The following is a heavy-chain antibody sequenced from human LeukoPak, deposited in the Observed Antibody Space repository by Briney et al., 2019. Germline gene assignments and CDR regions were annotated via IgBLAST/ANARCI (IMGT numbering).Heavy chain of an antibody. CDR3: ARATNFYYYGMDV. Sequence: ASVKVSCKTSGYTFTSYYIHWARQAPGQGLEWMGIINPSSGATNYAQKFQGRVTMTRDTSTSTVYMELSSQRSEDTAVYYCARATNFYYYGMDVWGQGTTVTVSS. CDR1: GYTFTSYY. J-gene: IGHJ6*02. D-gene: IGHD1-26*01. CDR2: INPSSGAT. V-gene: IGHV1-46*01.